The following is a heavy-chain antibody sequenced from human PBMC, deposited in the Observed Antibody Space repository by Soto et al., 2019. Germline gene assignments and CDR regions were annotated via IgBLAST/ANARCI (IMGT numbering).Heavy chain of an antibody. CDR2: IYYSGST. D-gene: IGHD1-1*01. CDR1: GGSISSSSYY. CDR3: ARHLVTTGTTRSRFDYYYYYGMDV. V-gene: IGHV4-39*01. J-gene: IGHJ6*02. Sequence: SETLSLTCTVSGGSISSSSYYWGWIRQPPGKGLEWIGSIYYSGSTYYNPSLKSRVTISVDTSKNQFSLKLSSVTAADTAVYYCARHLVTTGTTRSRFDYYYYYGMDVWGQGTTVTVSS.